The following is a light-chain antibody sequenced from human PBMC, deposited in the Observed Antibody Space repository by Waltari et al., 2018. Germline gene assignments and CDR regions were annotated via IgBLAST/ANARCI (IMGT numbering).Light chain of an antibody. V-gene: IGLV2-14*01. J-gene: IGLJ2*01. CDR3: SASTSSFSLVL. Sequence: QSALTQPASVSGSPGQSITISCTGSSSDIGSYNYVSWYQHHPGKAPQLLIYDVPNRPSGVSNRFAGAKSGNTASLTISGLQTEDEADYYCSASTSSFSLVLFGGGTKLTVL. CDR1: SSDIGSYNY. CDR2: DVP.